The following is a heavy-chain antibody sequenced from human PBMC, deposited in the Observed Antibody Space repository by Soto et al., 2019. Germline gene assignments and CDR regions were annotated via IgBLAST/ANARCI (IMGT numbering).Heavy chain of an antibody. V-gene: IGHV3-30*18. CDR3: AKDRVGGTFYTPLGF. D-gene: IGHD1-7*01. CDR1: GFNFDNYG. CDR2: ITYDGSNK. Sequence: GGSLRLSCQASGFNFDNYGMHWVRQAPGKGLEWVAVITYDGSNKYYADSVKGRFTISGDNSKNTLSLHLNTLKPEDTAVYHCAKDRVGGTFYTPLGFWGQGTLVTVSS. J-gene: IGHJ4*02.